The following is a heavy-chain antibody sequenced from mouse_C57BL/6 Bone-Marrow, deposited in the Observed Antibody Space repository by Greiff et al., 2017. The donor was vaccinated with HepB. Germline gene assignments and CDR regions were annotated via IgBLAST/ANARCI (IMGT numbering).Heavy chain of an antibody. CDR3: ARGCYYLIFDY. V-gene: IGHV1-81*01. CDR2: IYPRSGNT. D-gene: IGHD2-3*01. Sequence: VQVVESGAELARPGASVKLSCKASGYTFTSYGISWVKQRTGQGLEWIGEIYPRSGNTYYNEKFKGKATLTADKSSSTAYMQLRSLASEDSAVYFCARGCYYLIFDYWGQGTTLTVSS. CDR1: GYTFTSYG. J-gene: IGHJ2*01.